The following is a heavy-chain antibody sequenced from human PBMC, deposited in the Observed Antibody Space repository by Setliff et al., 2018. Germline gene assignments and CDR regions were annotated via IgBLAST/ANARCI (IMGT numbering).Heavy chain of an antibody. V-gene: IGHV4-39*01. J-gene: IGHJ4*02. CDR2: IYYRGDT. Sequence: SETLSLTCTVSGASLSSGTYYWGWIRQPPGKGLEWIGRIYYRGDTYYNASLKGRLTISVDTTQNQFSLRLTSVTAADTAVYYCARAGTYRYFDYWGQGAPVTVSS. CDR3: ARAGTYRYFDY. CDR1: GASLSSGTYY. D-gene: IGHD1-1*01.